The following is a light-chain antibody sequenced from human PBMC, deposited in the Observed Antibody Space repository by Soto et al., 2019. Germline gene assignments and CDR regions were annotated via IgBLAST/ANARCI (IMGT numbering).Light chain of an antibody. CDR2: LNSDCSH. Sequence: QLVLTQSPSASASLGASVKLTCTLSSGHSNYVIAWHQQQPEKGPRYLMKLNSDCSHSKGDGIPDRFSGSSSGAERYLTISSLQSEDEADYYCQTWDTGIRVFGGGTKLTVL. J-gene: IGLJ2*01. CDR1: SGHSNYV. CDR3: QTWDTGIRV. V-gene: IGLV4-69*01.